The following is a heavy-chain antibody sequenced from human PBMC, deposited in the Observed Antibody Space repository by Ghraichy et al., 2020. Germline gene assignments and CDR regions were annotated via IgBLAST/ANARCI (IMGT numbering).Heavy chain of an antibody. Sequence: SETLSLTCAVYGGSFSGYYWSWIRQPPGKGLEWIGEINHSGSTNYNPSLKSRVTISVDTSKNQFSLRLSYVTAADTAVYYCARGYTYYVWGSYRPYFDYWGQGTLVTVSS. J-gene: IGHJ4*02. D-gene: IGHD3-16*02. V-gene: IGHV4-34*01. CDR3: ARGYTYYVWGSYRPYFDY. CDR2: INHSGST. CDR1: GGSFSGYY.